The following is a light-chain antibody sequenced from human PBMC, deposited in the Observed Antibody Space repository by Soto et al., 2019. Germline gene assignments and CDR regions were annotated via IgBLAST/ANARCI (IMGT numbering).Light chain of an antibody. CDR2: DAS. CDR1: QSISDW. J-gene: IGKJ1*01. V-gene: IGKV1-5*01. CDR3: QQYNLYTWT. Sequence: DIQMTQSPSTLSASVGDRVTITCRASQSISDWLAWYQQKPGKAPKVLIFDASSLESGVPSRFSGSGSGTEFTLTISSLQPDDFATYYCQQYNLYTWTFGQGTKVDIK.